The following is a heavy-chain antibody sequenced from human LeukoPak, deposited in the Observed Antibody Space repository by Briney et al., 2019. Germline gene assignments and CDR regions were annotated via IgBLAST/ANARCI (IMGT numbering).Heavy chain of an antibody. CDR1: GGPFYAYY. CDR2: INHSGST. V-gene: IGHV4-34*01. D-gene: IGHD6-19*01. Sequence: SETLSLTCAVYGGPFYAYYWSWIRQPPGKGLEWIGEINHSGSTNYNPSLKSRVTISVDTSKYQFSLKLSSVTAADTAVYYCASGDSSGWYLAFDIWGQGTMVTVSS. J-gene: IGHJ3*02. CDR3: ASGDSSGWYLAFDI.